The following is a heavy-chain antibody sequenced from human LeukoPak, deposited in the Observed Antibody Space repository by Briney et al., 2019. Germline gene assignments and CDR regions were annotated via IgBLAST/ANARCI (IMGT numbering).Heavy chain of an antibody. V-gene: IGHV1-2*07. J-gene: IGHJ4*02. D-gene: IGHD3-10*01. Sequence: ASVKVSCKASGYTFTSYDINWVRQATGQGLEWMGWMNPNSGATKYEHFQGRVTMTTDTSIRTAYMDLTRLTSDDTAVYYCARANPYDNKGYSPELRYWGQGTLVTVSS. CDR3: ARANPYDNKGYSPELRY. CDR1: GYTFTSYD. CDR2: MNPNSGAT.